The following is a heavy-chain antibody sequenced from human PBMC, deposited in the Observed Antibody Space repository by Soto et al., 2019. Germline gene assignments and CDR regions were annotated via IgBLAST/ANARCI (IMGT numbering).Heavy chain of an antibody. CDR1: GFTFSSYR. CDR2: IWYDGSHK. Sequence: QVHLVESGGAVVQPGTSLRLSCTASGFTFSSYRMHWVRQAPGKGLEWVAIIWYDGSHKFYVDSVKGRFAVSRDNSKNTVYLQMNSLTGEDTAVYYCARSRYSGDDPDALEIWGRGTLVTISS. CDR3: ARSRYSGDDPDALEI. D-gene: IGHD5-12*01. V-gene: IGHV3-33*01. J-gene: IGHJ3*02.